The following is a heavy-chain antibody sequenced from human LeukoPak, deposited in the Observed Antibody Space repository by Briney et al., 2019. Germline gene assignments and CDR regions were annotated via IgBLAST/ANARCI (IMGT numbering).Heavy chain of an antibody. CDR3: ARVFRGEWLRLSY. J-gene: IGHJ4*02. D-gene: IGHD5-12*01. V-gene: IGHV4-59*01. Sequence: SETXSLTCTVSXGXIXXXXXSXIXQXXXXXXXXXGYIFYSGSTTYNPSLKSRVTISVDTAKNQFSLKLTSVTAADTAVYYCARVFRGEWLRLSYWGQGTLVTVSS. CDR1: XGXIXXXX. CDR2: IFYSGST.